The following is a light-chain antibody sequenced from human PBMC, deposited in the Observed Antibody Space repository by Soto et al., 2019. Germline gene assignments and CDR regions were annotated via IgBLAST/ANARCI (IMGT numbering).Light chain of an antibody. CDR1: QSISSW. J-gene: IGKJ1*01. Sequence: DIQMTQSPSTLAASVGXRVTITCRASQSISSWLAWYQQKPGKAPKLLIYDASSLESGVPSRFSGSGSGTEFTLTISSLQPDDFASYYCQQCNNYNSYSTFGQGTKVDIK. CDR2: DAS. V-gene: IGKV1-5*01. CDR3: QQCNNYNSYST.